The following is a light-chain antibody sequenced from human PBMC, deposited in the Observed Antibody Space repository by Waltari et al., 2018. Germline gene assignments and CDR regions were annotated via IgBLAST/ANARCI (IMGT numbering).Light chain of an antibody. CDR3: TSYTGGSTV. V-gene: IGLV2-14*01. CDR1: SSDIGGYNY. CDR2: EVS. J-gene: IGLJ2*01. Sequence: QSALTQPASVSGSPGQSITISCTGTSSDIGGYNYVSWYQQHPGKAPKLMIYEVSNRPSGVSDRVSGSKSGNTAFLTISGLQAEDEADYYCTSYTGGSTVFGGGTKLTVL.